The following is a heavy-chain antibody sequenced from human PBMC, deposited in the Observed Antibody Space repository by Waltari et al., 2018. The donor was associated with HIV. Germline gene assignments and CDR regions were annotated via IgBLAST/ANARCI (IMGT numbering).Heavy chain of an antibody. CDR1: GYTLSDLS. CDR2: FDPEQGKT. Sequence: QVPLVQSGAEVKKPGASVKVSCKVSGYTLSDLSMQWVRQAPGKGLEWMGGFDPEQGKTIYAQNFQGRVTMTEDAATDTAYMELSSLRSEDTAVYYCTTEGLYCSGGTCYSRFDPWGQGTLVTVSS. V-gene: IGHV1-24*01. CDR3: TTEGLYCSGGTCYSRFDP. D-gene: IGHD2-15*01. J-gene: IGHJ5*02.